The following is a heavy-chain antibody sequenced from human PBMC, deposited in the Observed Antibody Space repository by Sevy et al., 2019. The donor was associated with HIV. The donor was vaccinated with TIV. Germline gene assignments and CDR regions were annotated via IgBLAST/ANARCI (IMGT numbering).Heavy chain of an antibody. CDR1: GFTFDSYW. J-gene: IGHJ5*02. CDR3: AGGTALGWFDP. CDR2: VDIDGSRT. D-gene: IGHD5-18*01. V-gene: IGHV3-74*01. Sequence: GGSLRLSCAASGFTFDSYWLHWVRQDPWKGLEWVSCVDIDGSRTEYADSVKGRFTISRDNAKNMLYLEMNSLRVEDTAEYYCAGGTALGWFDPWGQGTQVTVSS.